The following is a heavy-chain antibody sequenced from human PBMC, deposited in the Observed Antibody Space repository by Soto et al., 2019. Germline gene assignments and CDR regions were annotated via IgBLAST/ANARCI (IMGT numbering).Heavy chain of an antibody. CDR1: GYTFTGYY. J-gene: IGHJ3*02. Sequence: ASVKVSCKASGYTFTGYYMHWVRQAPGQGLEWMGWINPNSGGTNYAQKFQGWVTMTRDTSISTAYMELNRLRSDDTAVYYCARSDILEASYSGSYYAFDIWGQGTMVTVSS. CDR3: ARSDILEASYSGSYYAFDI. V-gene: IGHV1-2*04. CDR2: INPNSGGT. D-gene: IGHD1-26*01.